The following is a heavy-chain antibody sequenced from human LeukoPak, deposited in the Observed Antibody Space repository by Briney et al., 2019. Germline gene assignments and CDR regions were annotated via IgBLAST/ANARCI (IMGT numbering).Heavy chain of an antibody. CDR2: IYYSGST. Sequence: PSETLSLTCTVSGGSISSGDYYWSWIRQPPGKGLEWIGYIYYSGSTYYNPSLKSRVTISVDTSKNQFSLKLSSVTAADTAVYYCARGPYGDSFIGVYYFDYWGQGTLVTVSS. CDR3: ARGPYGDSFIGVYYFDY. CDR1: GGSISSGDYY. J-gene: IGHJ4*02. V-gene: IGHV4-31*03. D-gene: IGHD4-17*01.